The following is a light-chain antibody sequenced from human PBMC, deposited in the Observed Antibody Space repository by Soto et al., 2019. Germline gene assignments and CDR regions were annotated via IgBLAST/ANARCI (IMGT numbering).Light chain of an antibody. CDR2: DAS. CDR1: QSVSSY. J-gene: IGKJ4*01. V-gene: IGKV3-11*01. Sequence: EIVLTQSPDTLSLSPGERATLSCRASQSVSSYLAWYHQKPGQAPRLLIYDASNRATGIPARFSGSKSGTDSTLTISSLAPEDFAVYYCQQRSNWPPTFGGGTKVEIK. CDR3: QQRSNWPPT.